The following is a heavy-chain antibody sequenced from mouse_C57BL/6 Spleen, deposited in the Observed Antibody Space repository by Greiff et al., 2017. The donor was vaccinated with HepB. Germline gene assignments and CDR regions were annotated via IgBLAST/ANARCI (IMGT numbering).Heavy chain of an antibody. V-gene: IGHV1-62-2*01. CDR1: GYTFTEYT. D-gene: IGHD1-1*01. Sequence: VQLQQSGAELVKPGASVKLSCKASGYTFTEYTIHWVKQRSGQGLEWIGWFYPGSGSIKYNEKFKDKATLTADKSSSPVYMELSRLTSEDSAVYFCARHEGKASYYGGYAMDYWGQGTSVTVSS. CDR3: ARHEGKASYYGGYAMDY. CDR2: FYPGSGSI. J-gene: IGHJ4*01.